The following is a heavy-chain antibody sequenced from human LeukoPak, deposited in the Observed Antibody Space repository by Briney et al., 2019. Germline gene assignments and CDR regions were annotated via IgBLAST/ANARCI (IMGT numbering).Heavy chain of an antibody. J-gene: IGHJ6*03. Sequence: SETLSLTCTVSGGSISSYYWSWIRQPPGKGLEWIGYIYYSGSTNYNPSLKSRVTISVDTSKNQFSLKLSSVTAADTAVYYCARDYYYSYYMDVWGKGTTVTVSS. V-gene: IGHV4-59*08. CDR3: ARDYYYSYYMDV. CDR2: IYYSGST. CDR1: GGSISSYY.